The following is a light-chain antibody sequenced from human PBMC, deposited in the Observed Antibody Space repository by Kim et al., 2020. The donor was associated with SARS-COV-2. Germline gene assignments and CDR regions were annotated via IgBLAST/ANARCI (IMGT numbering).Light chain of an antibody. Sequence: EIVMTQSPATLSVSPGERATLSCRASQSVKATLAWYQQKPGQPPRLLIYGASTRATGIPARFSGSGSGTEFTLTISSLQSEDVGVYYCQQYNEWPPLTFGGGTKVDIK. CDR3: QQYNEWPPLT. CDR2: GAS. J-gene: IGKJ4*01. V-gene: IGKV3-15*01. CDR1: QSVKAT.